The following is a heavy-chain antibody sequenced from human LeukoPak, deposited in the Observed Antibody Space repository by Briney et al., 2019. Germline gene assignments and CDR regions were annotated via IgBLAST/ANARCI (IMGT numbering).Heavy chain of an antibody. V-gene: IGHV3-30*02. CDR2: MRYDGSNR. CDR3: AKDSGVRWFGEHYYYMDV. D-gene: IGHD3-10*01. Sequence: GGSLRLSCAASGFTFSSYGMHWVRQAPGKGLEWVAFMRYDGSNRNYADSVKGRFTISRDNSKNTLYLQMNSLRAEDRAVYYCAKDSGVRWFGEHYYYMDVWGKGTTVTISS. J-gene: IGHJ6*03. CDR1: GFTFSSYG.